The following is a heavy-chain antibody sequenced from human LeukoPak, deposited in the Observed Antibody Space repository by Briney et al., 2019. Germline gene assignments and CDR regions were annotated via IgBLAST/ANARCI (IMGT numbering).Heavy chain of an antibody. D-gene: IGHD6-19*01. Sequence: GRSLRLSCAASGFTFDDYAMHWVRQAPGKGLEWVSGISWNSGSIGYADSVKGRFTISRDNAKNSLYLQMNSLRPEDTALYYCAKDKGSSGSHYFGMDVWGQGTTVTVSS. CDR2: ISWNSGSI. V-gene: IGHV3-9*01. J-gene: IGHJ6*02. CDR1: GFTFDDYA. CDR3: AKDKGSSGSHYFGMDV.